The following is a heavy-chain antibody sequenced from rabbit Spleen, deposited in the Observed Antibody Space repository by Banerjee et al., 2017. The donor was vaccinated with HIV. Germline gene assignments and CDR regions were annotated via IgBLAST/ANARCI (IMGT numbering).Heavy chain of an antibody. Sequence: QQQLEESGGGLVKPGGTLTLTCTVSGFSFSSNWICWVRQAPGKGLEWIACIDTNDGDTDYANWPKGRFTISKTSSTTVTLQMTSLTAADTATYFCARNYVNAFDPWGPGTLVTV. J-gene: IGHJ2*01. CDR2: IDTNDGDT. V-gene: IGHV1S45*01. CDR3: ARNYVNAFDP. CDR1: GFSFSSNW. D-gene: IGHD1-1*01.